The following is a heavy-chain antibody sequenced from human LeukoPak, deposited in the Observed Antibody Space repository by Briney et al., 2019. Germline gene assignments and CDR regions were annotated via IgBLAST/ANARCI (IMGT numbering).Heavy chain of an antibody. Sequence: GGSLRLSCAASGFTFSSYWMSGVRQAPGKGLEWVANIKQDGSEKYYVDSVKGRFTISRDNAKNSLYLQMNSLRAEDTAVYYCARWGMGATLYYYYMDVWGKGTTVTISS. V-gene: IGHV3-7*01. CDR3: ARWGMGATLYYYYMDV. D-gene: IGHD1-26*01. CDR1: GFTFSSYW. J-gene: IGHJ6*03. CDR2: IKQDGSEK.